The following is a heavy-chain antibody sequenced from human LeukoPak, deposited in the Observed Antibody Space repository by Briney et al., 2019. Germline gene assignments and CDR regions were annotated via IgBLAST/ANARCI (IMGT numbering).Heavy chain of an antibody. CDR1: GFTFSSYS. CDR3: ARDPFADAFDI. Sequence: GGSLRLSCAASGFTFSSYSMNWVRQAPGKGLEWVSYISSSGSTIYYADSVKGRFTISRDNAKNSLYLQMNSLRAEDTAVYYCARDPFADAFDIWGQGTMVTVSS. V-gene: IGHV3-48*04. J-gene: IGHJ3*02. CDR2: ISSSGSTI.